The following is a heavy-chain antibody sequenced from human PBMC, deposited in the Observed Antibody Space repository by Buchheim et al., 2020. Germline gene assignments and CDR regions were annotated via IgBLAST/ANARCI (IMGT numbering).Heavy chain of an antibody. Sequence: EVQLAESGGGLVQPGGSLRLSCVASGFTFSDHYMDWVRQAPGKGLEWVGRIRDKSHRYSTEYAPSVKGRFTISRADSKNSLYLQMNSLKTEDTAVYYCARDLDSSAAFFDYWGQGTL. CDR1: GFTFSDHY. CDR3: ARDLDSSAAFFDY. D-gene: IGHD3-22*01. J-gene: IGHJ4*02. CDR2: IRDKSHRYST. V-gene: IGHV3-72*01.